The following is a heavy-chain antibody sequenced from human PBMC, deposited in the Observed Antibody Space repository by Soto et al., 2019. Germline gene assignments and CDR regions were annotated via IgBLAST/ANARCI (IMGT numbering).Heavy chain of an antibody. V-gene: IGHV1-8*01. Sequence: SLTCYFPAAGHAFTSSDSNLVRKATGQGLEWMGWMNPNSGNTGYAQKFQGRVTMTRNTSISTAYMELSSLRSEDTAVYYCARSGRYYDFWSGYHPYNWFDPWGQGTLVTLSS. CDR1: GHAFTSSD. CDR2: MNPNSGNT. D-gene: IGHD3-3*01. J-gene: IGHJ5*02. CDR3: ARSGRYYDFWSGYHPYNWFDP.